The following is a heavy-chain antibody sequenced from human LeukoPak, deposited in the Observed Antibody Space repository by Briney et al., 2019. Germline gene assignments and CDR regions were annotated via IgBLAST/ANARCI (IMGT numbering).Heavy chain of an antibody. CDR1: GGSISSYY. CDR2: IYYSGST. D-gene: IGHD6-13*01. Sequence: SETLSLTCTVSGGSISSYYWSWIRQPAGKGLEWIGYIYYSGSTNCNPSLKSRVTISVDTSKNQFSLKLSSVTAADTAVYYCARGKNSSSWYYYYYYMDVWGKGTMVTVSS. V-gene: IGHV4-59*01. CDR3: ARGKNSSSWYYYYYYMDV. J-gene: IGHJ6*03.